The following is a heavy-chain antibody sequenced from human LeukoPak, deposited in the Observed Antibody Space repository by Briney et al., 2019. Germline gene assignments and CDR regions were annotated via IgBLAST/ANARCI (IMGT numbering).Heavy chain of an antibody. D-gene: IGHD2-8*01. CDR2: ISVSGGST. CDR1: GFTFNNFG. CDR3: AKDPDCTSGVCYTFFDY. V-gene: IGHV3-23*01. Sequence: RSGGSLRLSCAASGFTFNNFGMSWVRQAPGKGLEWVSAISVSGGSTYYADSVKGRFTISRDNSKNTLYLQMNSLRAEDTAVYYCAKDPDCTSGVCYTFFDYWGQGTLVTVSS. J-gene: IGHJ4*02.